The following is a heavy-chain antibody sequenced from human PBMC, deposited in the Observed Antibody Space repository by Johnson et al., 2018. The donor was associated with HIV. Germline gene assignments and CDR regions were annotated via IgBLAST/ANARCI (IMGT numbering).Heavy chain of an antibody. V-gene: IGHV3-7*02. J-gene: IGHJ3*02. D-gene: IGHD3-22*01. CDR1: GFTFSDYY. CDR3: ARVGIYYDSIEDAFDI. CDR2: VNQEGSEK. Sequence: EVQLVESGGGLVKPGGSPRLSCAASGFTFSDYYMSWIRQAPGKGLEWVANVNQEGSEKHYVDSVKGRFTISRDNAKNSLFLQMNSLRAEDTAVYYCARVGIYYDSIEDAFDIWGQGTMVTVSS.